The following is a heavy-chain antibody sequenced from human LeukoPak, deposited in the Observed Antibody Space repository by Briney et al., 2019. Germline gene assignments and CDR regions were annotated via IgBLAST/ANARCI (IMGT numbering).Heavy chain of an antibody. D-gene: IGHD6-19*01. V-gene: IGHV1-24*01. CDR1: GYTLTKLS. Sequence: ASVTVSCKVSGYTLTKLSMHWVRQARGKGLEGMGGFDPEDGETIYAQKFQGRVTMTEDTSTDTAYMELSSLRSEDTAVYYCAPEPLDPYSSGWRGYWGQGTLVTVSS. CDR3: APEPLDPYSSGWRGY. J-gene: IGHJ4*02. CDR2: FDPEDGET.